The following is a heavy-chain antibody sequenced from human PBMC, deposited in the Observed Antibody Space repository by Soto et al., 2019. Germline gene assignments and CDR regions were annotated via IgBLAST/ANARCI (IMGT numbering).Heavy chain of an antibody. J-gene: IGHJ4*02. V-gene: IGHV3-48*03. CDR2: ISTSGNTI. D-gene: IGHD3-16*02. Sequence: GGSLRLSCAASGFSLSSYEMNWVRQAPGKGLEWVSYISTSGNTIYYADSVQGRFTISRDNAKNSLYLQLNSLRAEDRAVYYCARDTPLRGSYLSVFDSWGQGTLVTVSS. CDR3: ARDTPLRGSYLSVFDS. CDR1: GFSLSSYE.